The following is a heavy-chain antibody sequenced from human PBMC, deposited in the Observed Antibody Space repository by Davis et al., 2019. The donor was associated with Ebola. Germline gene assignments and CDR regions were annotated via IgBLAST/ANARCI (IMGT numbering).Heavy chain of an antibody. J-gene: IGHJ5*02. CDR2: INHSGST. D-gene: IGHD6-13*01. CDR3: ASRQAAPDRGPWFDP. Sequence: MPSETLSLTCAVYGGSFSYYYWNWIRQPPGKGLEWIGEINHSGSTNYNPSLKSRVTISVDTSKNQFSLKLSSVTAADTAVYYCASRQAAPDRGPWFDPWGQGTLVTVSS. CDR1: GGSFSYYY. V-gene: IGHV4-34*01.